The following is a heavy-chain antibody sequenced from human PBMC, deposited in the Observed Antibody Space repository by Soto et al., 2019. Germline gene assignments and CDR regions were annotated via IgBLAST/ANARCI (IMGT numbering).Heavy chain of an antibody. V-gene: IGHV1-69*06. CDR3: ARVSGGWDAPTYSVMDV. CDR1: GGTYSSNA. D-gene: IGHD6-19*01. J-gene: IGHJ6*02. CDR2: IIPIFGTA. Sequence: GSAVKVSCKAPGGTYSSNAISWVRPAPGQGLEWMGWIIPIFGTANYAQKFQGRVTITADKSTSTAYMELSSLRSEDTAVYYCARVSGGWDAPTYSVMDVSTRRSTLPVS.